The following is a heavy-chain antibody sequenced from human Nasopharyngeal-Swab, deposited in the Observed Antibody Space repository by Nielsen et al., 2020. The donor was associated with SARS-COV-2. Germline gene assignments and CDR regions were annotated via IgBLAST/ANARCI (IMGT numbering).Heavy chain of an antibody. J-gene: IGHJ6*02. Sequence: GGSLRLSCKGSGYSFTSYWIGWVRQMPGKGLEWTGIIYPGDSDTRYSPSFQGQVTISADKSISTAYLQWSSLKASDTAMYYCARIGEGVYYYYGMDVWGQGTTVTVSS. CDR1: GYSFTSYW. CDR3: ARIGEGVYYYYGMDV. V-gene: IGHV5-51*01. D-gene: IGHD3-16*01. CDR2: IYPGDSDT.